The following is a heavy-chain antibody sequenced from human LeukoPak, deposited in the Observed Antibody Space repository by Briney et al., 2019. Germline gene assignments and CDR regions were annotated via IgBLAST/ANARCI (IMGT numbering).Heavy chain of an antibody. Sequence: SVKVSCXAPGGTFSSYAISWVRQAPGQGLEWMGRIIPIFGTANYAQKFQGRVTITTDESTSTAYMELSSLRSEDTAVYYCASGIAAALAFVYWGQGTLVTVSS. J-gene: IGHJ4*02. CDR1: GGTFSSYA. V-gene: IGHV1-69*05. CDR2: IIPIFGTA. D-gene: IGHD6-13*01. CDR3: ASGIAAALAFVY.